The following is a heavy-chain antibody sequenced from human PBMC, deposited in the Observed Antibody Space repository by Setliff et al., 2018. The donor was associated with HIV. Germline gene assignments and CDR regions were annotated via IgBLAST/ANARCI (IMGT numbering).Heavy chain of an antibody. CDR3: ASREIPAAPTELYFDY. J-gene: IGHJ4*02. D-gene: IGHD2-2*01. Sequence: GGSLRLSCAASGFTFSSYGMHWVRQAPGKGLEWVAVISYDGSNKYYADSVKGRFTISRDNSKNTLYLQMNSLRAEDTAVYYCASREIPAAPTELYFDYWGQGTLVTVSS. V-gene: IGHV3-30*19. CDR1: GFTFSSYG. CDR2: ISYDGSNK.